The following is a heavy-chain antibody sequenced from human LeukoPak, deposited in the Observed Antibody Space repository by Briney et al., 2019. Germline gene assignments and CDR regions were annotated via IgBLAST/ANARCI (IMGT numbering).Heavy chain of an antibody. CDR1: GASSTSYY. J-gene: IGHJ6*02. D-gene: IGHD1-26*01. Sequence: SETLSLTCTVSGASSTSYYWSWIRQPPGKGLEWMGYIHYSGTTNYNPTVTTRVTFSVDTSKAQVSLKLRSVTAADTAVYYCARHLPNRGSYGMDAWDQGTTVTVS. CDR3: ARHLPNRGSYGMDA. CDR2: IHYSGTT. V-gene: IGHV4-59*08.